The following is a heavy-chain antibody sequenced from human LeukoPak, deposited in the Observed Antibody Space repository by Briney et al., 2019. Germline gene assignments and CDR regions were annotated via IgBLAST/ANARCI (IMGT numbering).Heavy chain of an antibody. V-gene: IGHV1-2*06. CDR2: INPNSGDT. Sequence: ASVTVSCKASGYTFTGYHMHWVRQAPGQGLEWMGRINPNSGDTNSAQKFHGRVAMTRDTSISTAFMELTRLRSDDTAVYYCARDYCSRTSCLFDYWGQGTLVTVSS. J-gene: IGHJ4*02. CDR1: GYTFTGYH. D-gene: IGHD2-2*01. CDR3: ARDYCSRTSCLFDY.